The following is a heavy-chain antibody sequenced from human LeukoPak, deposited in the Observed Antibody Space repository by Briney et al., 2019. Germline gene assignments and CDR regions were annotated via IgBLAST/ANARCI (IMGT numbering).Heavy chain of an antibody. V-gene: IGHV3-21*01. D-gene: IGHD3-10*01. Sequence: GGSLRLSCAASGFTFSSYSMNWVRQAPGKGLEWVSSISSSSSYIYYADSVKGRFTISRDNAKNTLYLQMNSLRAEDTAVYYCAKWNYYGSGSTNWFDPWGQGTLVTVSS. CDR2: ISSSSSYI. J-gene: IGHJ5*02. CDR1: GFTFSSYS. CDR3: AKWNYYGSGSTNWFDP.